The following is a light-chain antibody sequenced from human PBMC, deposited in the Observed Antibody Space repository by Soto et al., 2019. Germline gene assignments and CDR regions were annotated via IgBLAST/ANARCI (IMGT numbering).Light chain of an antibody. CDR1: QSLLHTNRFNY. CDR3: MQALQSPRT. CDR2: LGS. V-gene: IGKV2-28*01. Sequence: DFVMTQSPLSLSVTPGEPASISCRSSQSLLHTNRFNYLSWYLQKPGQSPELLIYLGSNRASGVPDNFRGSGSGIDVTLKITKVEAEDVGVYYCMQALQSPRTFGQGTRVEIK. J-gene: IGKJ1*01.